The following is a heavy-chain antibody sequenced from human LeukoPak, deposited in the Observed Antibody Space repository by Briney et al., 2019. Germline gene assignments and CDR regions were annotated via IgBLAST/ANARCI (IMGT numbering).Heavy chain of an antibody. CDR3: AREEGGSGSDY. D-gene: IGHD1-26*01. Sequence: GASVKVSCKASGGTFSSYAISWVRQAPGQGLEWMGWISAYNGNTNYAQKLQGRVTMTTDTSTSTTYMELRSLRSDDTAVYYCAREEGGSGSDYWGQGTLVTVSS. CDR1: GGTFSSYA. CDR2: ISAYNGNT. V-gene: IGHV1-18*01. J-gene: IGHJ4*02.